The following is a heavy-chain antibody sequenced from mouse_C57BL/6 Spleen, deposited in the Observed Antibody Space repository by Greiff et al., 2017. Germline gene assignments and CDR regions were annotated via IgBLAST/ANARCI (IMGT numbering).Heavy chain of an antibody. CDR3: ARDENYSYFDY. D-gene: IGHD2-12*01. CDR2: INSDGGST. Sequence: EVKVVESGGGLVQPGESLKLSCESNEYEFPSHDMSWVRKTPEKRLELVAAINSDGGSTYYPDTMERRFIISRDNAKNNLYLQMSHLKSEDTAMYYCARDENYSYFDYWGQGTTLTVSS. CDR1: EYEFPSHD. V-gene: IGHV5-2*03. J-gene: IGHJ2*01.